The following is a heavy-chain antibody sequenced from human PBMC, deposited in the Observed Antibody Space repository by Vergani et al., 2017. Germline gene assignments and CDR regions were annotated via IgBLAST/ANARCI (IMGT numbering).Heavy chain of an antibody. J-gene: IGHJ4*02. CDR3: ARVSSLVRGVIITSYXFDY. D-gene: IGHD3-10*01. Sequence: EVQLVESGGGLIQPGGSLRLTCAASGVTVSSNYMSWVRQAPGKGLEWVAVIYSGGSTYYADSVKGRFTISRDNSKNTLYLQMNSLRAEDTAVYYCARVSSLVRGVIITSYXFDYWGQGTLVTVSS. CDR1: GVTVSSNY. CDR2: IYSGGST. V-gene: IGHV3-53*01.